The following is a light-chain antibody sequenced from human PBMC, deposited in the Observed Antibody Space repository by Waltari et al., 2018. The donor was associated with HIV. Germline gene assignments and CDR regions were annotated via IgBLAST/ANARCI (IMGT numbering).Light chain of an antibody. J-gene: IGKJ4*01. V-gene: IGKV1-8*01. CDR1: QGISSY. Sequence: AIRVTQSPSSLSASTGDRVTITCRASQGISSYLAWYQQEPGKAPKFLIYAASTLESWVPSRFSGSGSGTDFTLTISRLQSEEFATYYCQQYYSYPLTFGGGTKVEIK. CDR3: QQYYSYPLT. CDR2: AAS.